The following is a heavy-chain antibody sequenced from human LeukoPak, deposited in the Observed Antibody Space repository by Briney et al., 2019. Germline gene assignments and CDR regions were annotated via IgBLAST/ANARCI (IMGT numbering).Heavy chain of an antibody. CDR1: GFTFSSYA. V-gene: IGHV3-30-3*01. CDR2: ISYDASNK. Sequence: GGSLRLSCAASGFTFSSYAMSWVRQSPGNWLEWVAVISYDASNKYYADSVKGRFTISRDNSKNTLYLQMNSLRAEDTAVYYCARGRKRYDSSGYYLRYWGQGTLVTVSS. J-gene: IGHJ4*02. CDR3: ARGRKRYDSSGYYLRY. D-gene: IGHD3-22*01.